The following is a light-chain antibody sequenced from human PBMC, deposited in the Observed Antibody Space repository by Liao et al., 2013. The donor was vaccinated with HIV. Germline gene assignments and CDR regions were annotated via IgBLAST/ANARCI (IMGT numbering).Light chain of an antibody. CDR3: QAWDRSTAV. V-gene: IGLV3-1*01. Sequence: SYELTQPPSVSVSPGQTASITCSGDKLGDEYVSWYQQKPGQSPVLVIYQDMKRPSGIPERFSGSNSGNTATLTISGTQAMDEADYYCQAWDRSTAVFGGGTKLTVL. CDR1: KLGDEY. J-gene: IGLJ2*01. CDR2: QDM.